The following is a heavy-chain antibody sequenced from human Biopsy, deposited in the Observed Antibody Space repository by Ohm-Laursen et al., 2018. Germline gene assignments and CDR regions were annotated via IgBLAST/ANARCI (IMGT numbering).Heavy chain of an antibody. CDR1: GGSISSGGSY. Sequence: SETLSLTCTVSGGSISSGGSYWSWIRPCPGKGLEWIGYIFNSANTYYNPSLKNLIAISGDTSKNQFSLKLNSVTAADTAVYYCARGDYFDSNGYFWFDPWGQGTLVTVSS. D-gene: IGHD3-22*01. CDR3: ARGDYFDSNGYFWFDP. CDR2: IFNSANT. V-gene: IGHV4-31*01. J-gene: IGHJ5*02.